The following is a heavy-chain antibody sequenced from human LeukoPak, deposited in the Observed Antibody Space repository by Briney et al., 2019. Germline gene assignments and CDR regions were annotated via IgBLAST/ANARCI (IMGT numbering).Heavy chain of an antibody. V-gene: IGHV3-21*01. D-gene: IGHD3-16*01. J-gene: IGHJ4*02. Sequence: GGSLRLSCAASGFTLSGYSMNWVRQAPGKGLEWVSSISSSSSYIYYADSVRGRFTISRDNAKNSLFLQMNSLRAEDTAVYYCARVRYRLAETYIDYWGQGTLVTVSS. CDR2: ISSSSSYI. CDR1: GFTLSGYS. CDR3: ARVRYRLAETYIDY.